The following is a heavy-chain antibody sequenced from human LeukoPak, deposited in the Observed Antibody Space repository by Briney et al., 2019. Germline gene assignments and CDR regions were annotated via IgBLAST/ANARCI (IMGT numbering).Heavy chain of an antibody. Sequence: SETLSLTCTVSGGSISSSSYYWGWIRQPPGKGLEWIGSIYYSGSTYYNPSLKSRVTISVDTSKNQFSLKLSSVTAADTAVYYCAGSSSWSTDGYWGQGTLVTVSS. CDR3: AGSSSWSTDGY. D-gene: IGHD6-13*01. V-gene: IGHV4-39*07. CDR1: GGSISSSSYY. J-gene: IGHJ4*02. CDR2: IYYSGST.